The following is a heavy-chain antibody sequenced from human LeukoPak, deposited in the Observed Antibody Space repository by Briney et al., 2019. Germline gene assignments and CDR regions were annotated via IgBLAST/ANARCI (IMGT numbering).Heavy chain of an antibody. V-gene: IGHV1-8*01. CDR3: ARDTTLSRVITTTTTYHYFYYIDV. D-gene: IGHD3-22*01. Sequence: SVKVSCKASGYTFTSYDINWVRQATGQGLEWMGWMNPNSGNTGYAQKFQGRVTMTRNTSISTAYMELSSLRSEDTAIYYCARDTTLSRVITTTTTYHYFYYIDVWGKGTTVTISS. J-gene: IGHJ6*03. CDR1: GYTFTSYD. CDR2: MNPNSGNT.